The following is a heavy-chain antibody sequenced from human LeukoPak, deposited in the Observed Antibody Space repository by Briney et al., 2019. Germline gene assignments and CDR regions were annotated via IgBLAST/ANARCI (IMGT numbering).Heavy chain of an antibody. V-gene: IGHV4-38-2*02. J-gene: IGHJ4*02. CDR2: IYHSGST. Sequence: PSETLSLTCTVSGYSISSGYYWGWIRQPPGKGLEWIGSIYHSGSTNYNPSLKSRVTISVDKSKNQFSLKLSSVTAADTAVYYCARDPGGDIAVAGSDDYWGQGTLVTVSS. CDR3: ARDPGGDIAVAGSDDY. D-gene: IGHD6-19*01. CDR1: GYSISSGYY.